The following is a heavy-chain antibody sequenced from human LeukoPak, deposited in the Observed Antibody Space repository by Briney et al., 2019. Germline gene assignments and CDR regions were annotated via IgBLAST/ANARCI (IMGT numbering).Heavy chain of an antibody. J-gene: IGHJ3*02. CDR1: GGSISSYY. Sequence: SETLSLTCTVSGGSISSYYWSWIRQPPGKGLEWIGYIYYSGSTNYNPSLKSRVTISVDRSKNQFSLKLSSVTAADTAVYYCARAYDFWSGSWAFDIWGQGTMVTVSS. CDR3: ARAYDFWSGSWAFDI. V-gene: IGHV4-59*12. D-gene: IGHD3-3*01. CDR2: IYYSGST.